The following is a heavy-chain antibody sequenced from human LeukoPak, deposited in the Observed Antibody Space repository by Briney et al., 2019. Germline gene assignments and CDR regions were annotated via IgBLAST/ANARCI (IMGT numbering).Heavy chain of an antibody. Sequence: GGSLRLSCAASGFTFDDYAMHWVRQAPGKGLEWVSLISWDGDNIYYADSVKGRFTISRDNSKNSLYLQMNSLRAEDTALYYCAKDSGSGSYYPTNWFDPWGQGTLVTVSS. CDR2: ISWDGDNI. J-gene: IGHJ5*02. CDR3: AKDSGSGSYYPTNWFDP. CDR1: GFTFDDYA. V-gene: IGHV3-43D*03. D-gene: IGHD3-10*01.